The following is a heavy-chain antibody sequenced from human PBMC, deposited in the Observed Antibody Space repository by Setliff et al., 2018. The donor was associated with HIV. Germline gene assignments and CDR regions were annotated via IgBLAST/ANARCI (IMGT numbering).Heavy chain of an antibody. J-gene: IGHJ3*02. V-gene: IGHV1-8*03. D-gene: IGHD1-26*01. CDR3: ARRKTHSGSFHDAFDI. Sequence: EASVKVSCKASGYTFTSYDINWVRQAAGQGLEWMGWMNPNSGNTGCAQKFQGRVTITMNTSISTAYMDLSSLRSEDTAVYDGARRKTHSGSFHDAFDIWGQGTMVTVS. CDR2: MNPNSGNT. CDR1: GYTFTSYD.